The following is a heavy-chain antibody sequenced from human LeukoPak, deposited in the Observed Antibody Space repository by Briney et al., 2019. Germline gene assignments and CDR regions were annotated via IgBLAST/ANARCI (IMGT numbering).Heavy chain of an antibody. J-gene: IGHJ5*02. CDR1: GGSISSYY. CDR3: ASSPYYYDSSGYYSYVNNWFDP. V-gene: IGHV4-4*07. Sequence: PSETLSLTCTVSGGSISSYYWSWIRQPAGKGLEWIGRIYTSGSTNYNPSLKRRVTMSVDTSKNQFSLKLSSVTAADTAVYYCASSPYYYDSSGYYSYVNNWFDPWGQGTLVTVSS. D-gene: IGHD3-22*01. CDR2: IYTSGST.